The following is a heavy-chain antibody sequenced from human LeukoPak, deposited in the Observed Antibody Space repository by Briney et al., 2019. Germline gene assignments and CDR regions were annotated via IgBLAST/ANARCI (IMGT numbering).Heavy chain of an antibody. CDR1: GFTVNSNY. D-gene: IGHD3-9*01. J-gene: IGHJ3*02. Sequence: PGGSLRLSCAASGFTVNSNYMSWVRQAPGKGLEWVSVIYSGGSTYYADSVKGRFTISRDNAKNSLYLQMNSLRAEDTAVYYCARDDYDILTGLDAFDIWGQGTMVTVSS. CDR2: IYSGGST. V-gene: IGHV3-53*01. CDR3: ARDDYDILTGLDAFDI.